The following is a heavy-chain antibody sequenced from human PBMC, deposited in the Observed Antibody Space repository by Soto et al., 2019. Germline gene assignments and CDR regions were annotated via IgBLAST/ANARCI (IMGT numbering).Heavy chain of an antibody. V-gene: IGHV4-34*01. CDR3: ARGLRYYGSGSYYYYGMYV. J-gene: IGHJ6*02. Sequence: PSETLSLTCAVYGGSFSGYYWSWIRQPPGKGLEWIGEINHSGSTNYNPSLKSRVTISVDTSKNQFSLKLSSVTAADTAVYYCARGLRYYGSGSYYYYGMYVWAQGTTVTVSS. D-gene: IGHD3-10*01. CDR1: GGSFSGYY. CDR2: INHSGST.